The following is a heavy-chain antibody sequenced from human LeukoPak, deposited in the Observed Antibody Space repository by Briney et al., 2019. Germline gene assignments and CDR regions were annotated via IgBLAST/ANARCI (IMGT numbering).Heavy chain of an antibody. D-gene: IGHD1-26*01. CDR2: IYHSGTT. V-gene: IGHV4-30-2*01. J-gene: IGHJ4*02. Sequence: PSQTLSLTCTVSGGSISSGGYYWSWIRQPPGKGLEWIGYIYHSGTTNYNPSLKSRVTISVDKSKNQFSLKLNSVTAADTAVYYCARGLISSGSYCLDYWGQGTLVTVSS. CDR1: GGSISSGGYY. CDR3: ARGLISSGSYCLDY.